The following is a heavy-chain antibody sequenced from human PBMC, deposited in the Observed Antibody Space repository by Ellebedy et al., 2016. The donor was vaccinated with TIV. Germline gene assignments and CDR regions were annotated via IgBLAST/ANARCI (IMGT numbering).Heavy chain of an antibody. Sequence: GESLMISCAASGFSFRSYWMSWVRQAPGKGLEWVANTYQDGSDHYSVDSVKDRFTISRDKASKSLFLQMNSLRVEDTAVYYCARRGSYGDYAVQVNSWFDTWGQGTLVTVSS. CDR2: TYQDGSDH. CDR3: ARRGSYGDYAVQVNSWFDT. V-gene: IGHV3-7*01. CDR1: GFSFRSYW. D-gene: IGHD4-17*01. J-gene: IGHJ5*02.